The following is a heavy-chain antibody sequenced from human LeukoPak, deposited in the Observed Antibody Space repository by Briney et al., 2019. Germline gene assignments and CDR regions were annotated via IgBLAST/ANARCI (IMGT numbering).Heavy chain of an antibody. J-gene: IGHJ4*02. CDR2: IYGSGST. CDR1: GDSLSSHY. D-gene: IGHD6-19*01. CDR3: ARNVGWYSHDS. Sequence: SETLSLTCTVSGDSLSSHYWSWIRQPPGKGLEWIGYIYGSGSTHYDPSLRSRVTISGDTSKNQFSLKLTSVIAADTAVYYCARNVGWYSHDSWGQGTLVTVSS. V-gene: IGHV4-59*08.